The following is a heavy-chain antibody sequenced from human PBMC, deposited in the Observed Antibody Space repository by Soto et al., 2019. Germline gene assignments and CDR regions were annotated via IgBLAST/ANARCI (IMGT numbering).Heavy chain of an antibody. Sequence: QVQLQESGPGLVKPSGTLSLTCAVSGGSISSSNWWSWVRQPPGKGLEWIGEIYHSGSTNYNPSLKKRVTITIDKAKDPVPLKPSSVAGGEKAVYFFARNSEGFLVLGSFPTLDSFYIWGQGTIVHVS. J-gene: IGHJ3*02. CDR3: ARNSEGFLVLGSFPTLDSFYI. D-gene: IGHD3-16*01. V-gene: IGHV4-4*02. CDR2: IYHSGST. CDR1: GGSISSSNW.